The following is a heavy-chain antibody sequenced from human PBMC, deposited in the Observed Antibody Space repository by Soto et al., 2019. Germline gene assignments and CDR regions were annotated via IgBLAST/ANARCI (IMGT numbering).Heavy chain of an antibody. CDR2: IWYDGSNK. Sequence: GGSLRLSCAASGFTFSSYGMHWVRQAPGKGLEWVAVIWYDGSNKYYADSVKGRFTISRDNSKNTLYLQMNSLRAEDTAVYYCARGGSIYDSSGYYSTGDYWGQGTLVTVSS. J-gene: IGHJ4*02. D-gene: IGHD3-22*01. CDR1: GFTFSSYG. V-gene: IGHV3-33*01. CDR3: ARGGSIYDSSGYYSTGDY.